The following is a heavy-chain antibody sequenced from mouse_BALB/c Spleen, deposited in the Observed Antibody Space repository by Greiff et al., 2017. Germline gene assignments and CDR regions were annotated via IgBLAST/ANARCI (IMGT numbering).Heavy chain of an antibody. CDR1: GYTFTSYW. V-gene: IGHV1S22*01. CDR3: SSYLDY. CDR2: IYPGSGST. Sequence: LQQPGSELVRPGASVKLSCKASGYTFTSYWMHWVKQRPGQGLEWIGNIYPGSGSTNYDEKFKSKATLTVDTSSSTAYMQLSSLTSEDSAVYYCSSYLDYWGQGTTLTVSS. J-gene: IGHJ2*01.